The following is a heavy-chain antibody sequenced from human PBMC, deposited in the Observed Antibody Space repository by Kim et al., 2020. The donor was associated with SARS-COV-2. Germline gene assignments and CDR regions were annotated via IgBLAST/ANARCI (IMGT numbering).Heavy chain of an antibody. V-gene: IGHV4-61*01. CDR1: GGSVSSGSYY. J-gene: IGHJ5*02. CDR2: IYYSGST. D-gene: IGHD6-13*01. CDR3: ARGGSSWYGRKGWFDP. Sequence: SETLSLTCTVSGGSVSSGSYYWSWIRQPPGKGLEWTGYIYYSGSTNYNPSLKSRVTISVDTSKNQFSLKLSSVTAADTAVYYCARGGSSWYGRKGWFDPWGQGTLVTVSS.